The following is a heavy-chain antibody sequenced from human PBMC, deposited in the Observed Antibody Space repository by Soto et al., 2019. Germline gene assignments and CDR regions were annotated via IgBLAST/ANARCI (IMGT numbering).Heavy chain of an antibody. V-gene: IGHV4-59*01. CDR3: ARERAVYYGSGSYGRGLDP. J-gene: IGHJ5*02. CDR1: GGSISSYY. Sequence: PSEPLSLTCTVSGGSISSYYWSWIRQPPGKGLEWIGYIYYSGSTNYNPSLKSRVTISVDTSTNKFSLKLSSVTAADTAVYYCARERAVYYGSGSYGRGLDPWGQGAMVTVSS. D-gene: IGHD3-10*01. CDR2: IYYSGST.